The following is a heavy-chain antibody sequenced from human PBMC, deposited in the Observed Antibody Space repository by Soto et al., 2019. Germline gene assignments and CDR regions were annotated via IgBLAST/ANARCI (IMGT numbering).Heavy chain of an antibody. J-gene: IGHJ4*02. CDR3: ARGRYTYGYGLDY. D-gene: IGHD5-18*01. CDR2: INPNSGDT. Sequence: QVQLVQSGAEVKKLGASVKVSCKASGYTFTAYYIHWVRQAPGQGLEWVGWINPNSGDTNYAQRCQGWVIMTGDTSVSTAYMDLTRLRSDDTAVYYCARGRYTYGYGLDYWGQGTLVTVSS. V-gene: IGHV1-2*04. CDR1: GYTFTAYY.